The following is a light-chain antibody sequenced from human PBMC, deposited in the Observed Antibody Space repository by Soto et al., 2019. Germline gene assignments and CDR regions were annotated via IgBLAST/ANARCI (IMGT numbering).Light chain of an antibody. V-gene: IGKV3-20*01. Sequence: EWSQSPGTLSLSPGERATLSCRASQSVSSSYLAWYQQKPGQAPRLLIYGASSRATGIPDRFSGSGSGTDFTLTISRLEPEDFAVYYCQQYGSSRTFGQGTKVDIK. J-gene: IGKJ1*01. CDR2: GAS. CDR3: QQYGSSRT. CDR1: QSVSSSY.